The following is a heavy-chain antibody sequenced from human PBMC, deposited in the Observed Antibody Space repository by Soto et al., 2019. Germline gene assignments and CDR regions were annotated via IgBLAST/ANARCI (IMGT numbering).Heavy chain of an antibody. J-gene: IGHJ4*02. Sequence: SETLSLTCTVSGGSIRSGNYYWSWIRQHPGKGLEWIGYIYYIGSTYYNPSLKSRVTISIDTSKNQFSLRLSSVTAADTAVYYCATWGSGYNNFFDYWGQGTLVTVSS. CDR1: GGSIRSGNYY. D-gene: IGHD3-16*01. CDR3: ATWGSGYNNFFDY. CDR2: IYYIGST. V-gene: IGHV4-31*03.